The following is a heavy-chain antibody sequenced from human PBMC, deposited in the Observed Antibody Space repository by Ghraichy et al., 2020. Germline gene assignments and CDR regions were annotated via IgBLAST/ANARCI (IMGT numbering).Heavy chain of an antibody. J-gene: IGHJ4*02. D-gene: IGHD7-27*01. V-gene: IGHV3-7*01. CDR3: ARENWGPDY. CDR2: IKQDGSKQ. CDR1: GFTFTTYW. Sequence: GGSLRLSCAASGFTFTTYWMTWVRQAPGKGLEWVANIKQDGSKQNYVDSLKGRFTISRDNAKNSVYLQMNSLRAEDTAVYYCARENWGPDYWGQGALVTVSS.